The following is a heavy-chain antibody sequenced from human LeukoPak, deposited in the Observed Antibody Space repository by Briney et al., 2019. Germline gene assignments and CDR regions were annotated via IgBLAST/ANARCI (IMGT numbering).Heavy chain of an antibody. CDR1: GFTFSSYW. CDR2: INSDGSST. J-gene: IGHJ3*02. Sequence: RAGGSLRLSCAASGFTFSSYWMHWVRQVPGKGLVWVSRINSDGSSTSYAHSVKGRFTISRDNAKNTLYVQMNSLRAEDTAVYYCSTGSGHAFDIWGRGTMVTVSS. CDR3: STGSGHAFDI. V-gene: IGHV3-74*01. D-gene: IGHD3-10*01.